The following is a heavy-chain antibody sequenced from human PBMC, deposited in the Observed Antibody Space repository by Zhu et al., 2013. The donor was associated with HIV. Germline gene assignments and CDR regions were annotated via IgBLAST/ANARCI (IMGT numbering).Heavy chain of an antibody. D-gene: IGHD2-21*01. CDR3: AGDRHTGMWSFY. CDR1: GGSVSSYY. CDR2: IYYSGNS. J-gene: IGHJ4*02. V-gene: IGHV4-59*02. Sequence: QVQLQESGPRLVKPSETLSLTCSVSGGSVSSYYWSWIRQSPGKGLEWIGYIYYSGNSNYNPSLKSRVTMSVDTSKNQFSLVVSSVTAADTAVYYCAGDRHTGMWSFYWGQGTLVTVSS.